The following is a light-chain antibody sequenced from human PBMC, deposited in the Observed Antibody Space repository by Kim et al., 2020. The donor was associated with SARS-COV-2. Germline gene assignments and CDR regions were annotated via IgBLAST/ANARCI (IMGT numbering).Light chain of an antibody. CDR3: QAWDSSTGV. CDR2: QDS. Sequence: SYELTQPPSASVSPGQTASITCSGDKLGDKYACWYQQRPGQSPVLVIYQDSKRPSGIPERFSGSNSGNTATLTISGTQAMDAADFYCQAWDSSTGVFGGG. V-gene: IGLV3-1*01. J-gene: IGLJ3*02. CDR1: KLGDKY.